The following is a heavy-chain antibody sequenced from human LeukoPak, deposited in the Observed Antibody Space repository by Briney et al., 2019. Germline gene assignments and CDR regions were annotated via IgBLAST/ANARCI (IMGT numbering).Heavy chain of an antibody. CDR2: IRTGSSTI. D-gene: IGHD2-2*02. CDR3: ARDRSYSIPD. Sequence: GGSLRLSCAASGFTFSSYSMNWVRQAPGKGLEWVSYIRTGSSTIYYADSVKGRFTISRDNAKNSLYLQMNSLRVEDTAVYYCARDRSYSIPDWGQGPLVTVSS. J-gene: IGHJ4*02. V-gene: IGHV3-48*01. CDR1: GFTFSSYS.